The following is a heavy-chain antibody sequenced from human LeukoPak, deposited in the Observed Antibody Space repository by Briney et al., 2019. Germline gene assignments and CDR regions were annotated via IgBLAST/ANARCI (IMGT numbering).Heavy chain of an antibody. CDR2: IKQDGSEK. J-gene: IGHJ6*03. CDR3: ASALALGYCSSTSCPVYMDV. Sequence: PGRSLRLSCAASGFTFSTYGMHWVRQAPGKGLEWVANIKQDGSEKYYVDSVKGRFTISRDNAKNSLYLQMNSLRAEDTAVYYCASALALGYCSSTSCPVYMDVWGKGTTVTVSS. CDR1: GFTFSTYG. V-gene: IGHV3-7*01. D-gene: IGHD2-2*01.